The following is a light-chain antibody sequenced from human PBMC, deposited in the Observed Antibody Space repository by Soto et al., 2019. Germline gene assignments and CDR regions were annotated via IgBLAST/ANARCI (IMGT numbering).Light chain of an antibody. CDR1: QSISSW. V-gene: IGKV1-5*03. CDR2: KAS. CDR3: QQYNSALT. Sequence: IQMTQSPSTLSASVGDRVTITCRASQSISSWLAWYQQKPGKAPKLLIYKASSLESGFPSRVSVSGSGPDCTLTISSLQPDELATYYCQQYNSALTFGGGTKVQIK. J-gene: IGKJ4*01.